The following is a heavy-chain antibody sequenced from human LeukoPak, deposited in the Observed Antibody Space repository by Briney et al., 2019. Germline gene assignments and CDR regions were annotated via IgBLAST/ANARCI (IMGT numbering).Heavy chain of an antibody. V-gene: IGHV4-39*01. CDR2: ISYSGST. CDR1: GGSISSGSHY. D-gene: IGHD2-2*01. J-gene: IGHJ4*02. Sequence: PSETLSLTCTVSGGSISSGSHYWGWIRQPPGKGLEWIGSISYSGSTSYNPSLKSRVTMSVDTSKNQFSLKLGSVTAADTAVYYCARHWCTSTSCYSLSDYWGQGTLVTVSS. CDR3: ARHWCTSTSCYSLSDY.